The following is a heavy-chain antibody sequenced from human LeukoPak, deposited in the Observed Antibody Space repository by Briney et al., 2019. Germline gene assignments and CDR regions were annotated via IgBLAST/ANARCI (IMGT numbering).Heavy chain of an antibody. Sequence: SSETLSLTCTVSGGSISSSSYYWGWIRQPPGKGLEWIGSIYYSGSTYYNPSLKSRVTISVDTSKNQFSLKLSSVTAADTAVYYCARGYCSSTSCYTGWFDPWGQGTLVTVSS. CDR2: IYYSGST. D-gene: IGHD2-2*02. J-gene: IGHJ5*02. V-gene: IGHV4-39*07. CDR1: GGSISSSSYY. CDR3: ARGYCSSTSCYTGWFDP.